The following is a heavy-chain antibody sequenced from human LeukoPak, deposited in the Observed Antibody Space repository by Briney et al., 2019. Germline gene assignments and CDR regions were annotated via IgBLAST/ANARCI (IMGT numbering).Heavy chain of an antibody. CDR2: ISWNSGSI. J-gene: IGHJ4*02. CDR1: GFTFDDYG. D-gene: IGHD1-1*01. CDR3: AKATGVSGNDFDY. Sequence: AGGSLRLSCAASGFTFDDYGMHWVRQAPGKGLEWVSGISWNSGSIDFADSVKGRFTISRDNAKNSLYLQMNSLRAEDTAFYYCAKATGVSGNDFDYWGQGTLVTVSS. V-gene: IGHV3-9*01.